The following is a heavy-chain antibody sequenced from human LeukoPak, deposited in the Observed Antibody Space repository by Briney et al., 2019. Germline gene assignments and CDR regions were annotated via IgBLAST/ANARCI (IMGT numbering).Heavy chain of an antibody. CDR3: ASERVPGAFDI. V-gene: IGHV3-21*01. CDR2: ISSSSSYI. J-gene: IGHJ3*02. CDR1: GLTFSSYS. Sequence: GGSLRLSGAASGLTFSSYSMNWVRQAPGKGLEWVSSISSSSSYIYYADSVKGRFTISRDNAKNSLYLQMNSLRAEDTAVYYCASERVPGAFDIWGQGTMVTVSS.